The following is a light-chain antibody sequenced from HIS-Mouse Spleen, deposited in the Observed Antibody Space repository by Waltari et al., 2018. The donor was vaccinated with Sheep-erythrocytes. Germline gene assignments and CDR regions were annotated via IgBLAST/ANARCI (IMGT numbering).Light chain of an antibody. CDR1: QGISSA. CDR3: QQSYSTPYT. J-gene: IGKJ2*01. Sequence: AIQLTQSPSSLSASVGDRVTITCRASQGISSALAWYQQKPGKAPKLLIYDASSLESGVTSRFSGSGSGTDFTLTISSLQPEDFATYYCQQSYSTPYTFGQGTKLEIK. CDR2: DAS. V-gene: IGKV1-13*02.